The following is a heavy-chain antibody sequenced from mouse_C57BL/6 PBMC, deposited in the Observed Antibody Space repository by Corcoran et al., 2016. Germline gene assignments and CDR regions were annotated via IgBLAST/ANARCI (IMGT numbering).Heavy chain of an antibody. CDR3: ARGYYGNYWYFDV. CDR2: IYPGDGDT. V-gene: IGHV1-80*01. J-gene: IGHJ1*03. D-gene: IGHD2-1*01. Sequence: QVQLQQSGAELVKPGASVKISCKASGYAFSSYWMNWVKKRPGKGREGIGQIYPGDGDTNYNGKFKGKATLTADKSSSTAYRKRSSLTSEDSAVYFCARGYYGNYWYFDVWGTGTTVTVSS. CDR1: GYAFSSYW.